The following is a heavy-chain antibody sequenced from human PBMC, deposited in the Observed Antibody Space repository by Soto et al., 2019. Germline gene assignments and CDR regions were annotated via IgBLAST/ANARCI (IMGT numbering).Heavy chain of an antibody. Sequence: EVQLVESGGGLVKPGGSLRLSCAASGFTFSRYSMNWVRQAPGKGLEWVSSISSSISSIFYADSVKGRFTISRDNAKNSLYLQMNSLRAEDTAVYYCASGNGAVDHWGQGTLVSVTT. V-gene: IGHV3-21*06. D-gene: IGHD1-1*01. CDR1: GFTFSRYS. CDR2: ISSSISSI. J-gene: IGHJ4*02. CDR3: ASGNGAVDH.